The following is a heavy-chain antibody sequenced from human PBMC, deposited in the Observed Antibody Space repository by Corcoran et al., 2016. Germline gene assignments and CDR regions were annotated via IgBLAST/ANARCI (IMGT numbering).Heavy chain of an antibody. CDR2: IIPIFGTA. CDR1: GGTFSSYA. J-gene: IGHJ6*02. V-gene: IGHV1-69*06. CDR3: ARAQSGSGSYLSYYYGMDV. Sequence: QVQLVQSGAEVKKPGSSVKVSCKASGGTFSSYAISWVRQTPGQGLEWMGGIIPIFGTAKYAQKFQGRVTITADKSTSTAYMELSSLRSEDTAVYYCARAQSGSGSYLSYYYGMDVWGQGTTVTVSS. D-gene: IGHD3-10*01.